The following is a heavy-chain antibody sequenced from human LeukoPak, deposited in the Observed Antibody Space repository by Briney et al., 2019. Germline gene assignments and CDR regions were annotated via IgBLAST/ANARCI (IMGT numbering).Heavy chain of an antibody. CDR2: IYYSGST. V-gene: IGHV4-39*07. Sequence: PSETLSLTCTVSGGSISSSSYYWGWIRQPPGKGLEWIGSIYYSGSTYYNPSLKSRVTISVDTSKNQFSLKLSSVTAADTAVYYCARLDGDYYEGPYNWFDPWGQGTLVTVSS. D-gene: IGHD4-17*01. CDR1: GGSISSSSYY. J-gene: IGHJ5*02. CDR3: ARLDGDYYEGPYNWFDP.